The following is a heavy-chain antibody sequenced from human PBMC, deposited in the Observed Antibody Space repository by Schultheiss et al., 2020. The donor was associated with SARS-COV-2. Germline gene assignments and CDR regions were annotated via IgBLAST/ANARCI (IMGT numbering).Heavy chain of an antibody. D-gene: IGHD2-2*01. Sequence: SQTLSLTCTVSGGSISSGSYYWSWIRQPAGKGLEWIGEINHSGSTNYNPSLKSRVTISVDTSKNQFSLKLTSVTAADTAVYYCASSRYAYRAPDYWGQGTLVTGSS. CDR1: GGSISSGSYY. V-gene: IGHV4-61*09. J-gene: IGHJ4*02. CDR3: ASSRYAYRAPDY. CDR2: INHSGST.